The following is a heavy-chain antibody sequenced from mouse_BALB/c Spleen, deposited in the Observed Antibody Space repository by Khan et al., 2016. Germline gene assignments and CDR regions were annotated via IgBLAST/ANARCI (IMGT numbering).Heavy chain of an antibody. J-gene: IGHJ3*01. V-gene: IGHV2-6-7*01. Sequence: VQLQESGPGLVAPSQSLSITCTVSGFSLTGFSVNWVRQPPGKALEWLGMIWGDGSTDYNSGLKSRLSFSKDDSKSQVFLKMNSLQTDDTARYFCASYYDYDGGVAYWGQGALVTVSA. CDR2: IWGDGST. D-gene: IGHD2-4*01. CDR3: ASYYDYDGGVAY. CDR1: GFSLTGFS.